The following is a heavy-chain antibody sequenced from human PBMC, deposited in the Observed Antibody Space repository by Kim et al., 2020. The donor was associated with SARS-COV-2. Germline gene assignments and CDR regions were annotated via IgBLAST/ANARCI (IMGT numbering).Heavy chain of an antibody. CDR2: ISYDGSNK. V-gene: IGHV3-30*03. CDR3: ATRSSSWDPYYYYGMDV. CDR1: KFTFSSYG. D-gene: IGHD6-13*01. J-gene: IGHJ6*02. Sequence: GGSLRLSFAASKFTFSSYGIHWVRQAPGKGLEWVALISYDGSNKYYADSVKGRFTISRDNSKNTLYLQMNSLRAEDTAVYYCATRSSSWDPYYYYGMDVWGQGTTVTVSS.